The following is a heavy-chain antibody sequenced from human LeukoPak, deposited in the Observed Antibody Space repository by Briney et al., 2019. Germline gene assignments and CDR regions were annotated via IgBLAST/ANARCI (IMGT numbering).Heavy chain of an antibody. Sequence: SVKVSCKASGGTFSSYAISWVRQAPGQGLEWMGRIIPIFGIANYAQKFQDRVTITADESTSTAYMELSSLRSEDTAVYYCARDQGGIAAAGTRYYYGMDVWGQGTTVTVSS. D-gene: IGHD6-13*01. V-gene: IGHV1-69*13. CDR2: IIPIFGIA. CDR1: GGTFSSYA. CDR3: ARDQGGIAAAGTRYYYGMDV. J-gene: IGHJ6*02.